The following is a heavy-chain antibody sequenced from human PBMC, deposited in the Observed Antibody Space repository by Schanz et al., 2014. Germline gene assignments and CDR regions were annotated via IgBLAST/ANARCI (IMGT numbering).Heavy chain of an antibody. D-gene: IGHD1-1*01. J-gene: IGHJ2*01. Sequence: QVQLQESGPGLVKPSQTLSLTCTVSGGSIRSGTYYWSWIRQPAGKALEWVGRVFPNGITNYNPSRKSRVPISRDTSKTQSSLPLTSLTAADTAVYYCARDTTWRLDLWGRGTLVTVSS. CDR2: VFPNGIT. V-gene: IGHV4-61*02. CDR1: GGSIRSGTYY. CDR3: ARDTTWRLDL.